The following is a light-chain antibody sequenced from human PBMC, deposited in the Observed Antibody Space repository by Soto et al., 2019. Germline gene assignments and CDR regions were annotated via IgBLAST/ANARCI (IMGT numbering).Light chain of an antibody. CDR1: QGISSY. Sequence: VIWMTQSPSLLSASTLAVVTISSQMSQGISSYLAWYQQKPGKAPELLIYAASTLQSGVPSRFSGSGSGTDFTLTISCLQSEDFATYYCQQYYSFPITFGQGTRLEIK. J-gene: IGKJ5*01. CDR2: AAS. CDR3: QQYYSFPIT. V-gene: IGKV1D-8*01.